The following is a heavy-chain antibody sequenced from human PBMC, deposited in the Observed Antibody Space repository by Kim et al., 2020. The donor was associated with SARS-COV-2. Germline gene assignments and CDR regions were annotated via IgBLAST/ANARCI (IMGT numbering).Heavy chain of an antibody. CDR3: ARGYCSSTSCYGGMDV. Sequence: GWSLRLSCAASGFTFSSYGMHWVRQAPGKGLEWVAVISYDGSNKYYADSVKGRFTISRDNSKNTLYLQMNSLRAEDTAVYYCARGYCSSTSCYGGMDVWGQGTTVTVSS. V-gene: IGHV3-33*05. CDR2: ISYDGSNK. D-gene: IGHD2-2*01. J-gene: IGHJ6*02. CDR1: GFTFSSYG.